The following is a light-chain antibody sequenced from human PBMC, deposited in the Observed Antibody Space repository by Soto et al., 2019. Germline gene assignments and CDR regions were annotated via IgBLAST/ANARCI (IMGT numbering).Light chain of an antibody. Sequence: IVMTQSPDSLAVSLGERATINCKSSQSLLYSSNNQNYLTWYQQKPGQPPKLLIYWASIRESGVPGRFSGSGSGTDFTLTISSLQAEDVAVYYCQQNYNTPLTFGGGTKVDIK. CDR3: QQNYNTPLT. CDR1: QSLLYSSNNQNY. CDR2: WAS. V-gene: IGKV4-1*01. J-gene: IGKJ4*01.